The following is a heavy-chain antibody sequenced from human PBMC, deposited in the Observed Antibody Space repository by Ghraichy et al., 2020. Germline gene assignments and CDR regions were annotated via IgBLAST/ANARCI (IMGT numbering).Heavy chain of an antibody. V-gene: IGHV3-9*01. CDR3: AKDIPLMGASGGGAFDI. J-gene: IGHJ3*02. D-gene: IGHD1-26*01. CDR1: GFTFDDYA. CDR2: IGWNSGRI. Sequence: GGSLRLSCVASGFTFDDYAMLWVRQAPGKGLEWVSGIGWNSGRIFYADSVKGRFTISSDNAKNSLYLQMNSLRAEDTALYYCAKDIPLMGASGGGAFDIWGPGTMVTVSS.